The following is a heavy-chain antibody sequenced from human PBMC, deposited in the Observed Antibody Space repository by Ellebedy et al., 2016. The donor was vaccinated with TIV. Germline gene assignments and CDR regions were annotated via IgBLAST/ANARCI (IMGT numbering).Heavy chain of an antibody. J-gene: IGHJ4*02. Sequence: AASVKVSCKASGYTFSNYGISWVRQAPGQGLEWMGWISVHNGNTRSAQKFQGRVTMTTDTFTSTAYMELRSLKSDDTAVYYCARESGINNSWYYLDNWGQGTLVTVSS. V-gene: IGHV1-18*04. CDR1: GYTFSNYG. CDR3: ARESGINNSWYYLDN. CDR2: ISVHNGNT. D-gene: IGHD6-13*01.